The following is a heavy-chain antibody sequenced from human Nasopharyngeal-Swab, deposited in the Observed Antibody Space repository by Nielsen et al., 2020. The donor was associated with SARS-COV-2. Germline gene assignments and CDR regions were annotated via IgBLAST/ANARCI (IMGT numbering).Heavy chain of an antibody. Sequence: WIRQPPGKGLEWLSYISGGSAYTKYDDSVKGRFTISRDNAKNTLFLQMNSLRVEDTAVYLCATTVAKAFHIWGQGTMVTVSS. CDR3: ATTVAKAFHI. J-gene: IGHJ3*02. CDR2: ISGGSAYT. D-gene: IGHD4-17*01. V-gene: IGHV3-11*06.